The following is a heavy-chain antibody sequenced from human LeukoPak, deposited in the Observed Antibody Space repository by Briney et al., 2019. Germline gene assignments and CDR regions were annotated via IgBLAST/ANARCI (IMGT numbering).Heavy chain of an antibody. V-gene: IGHV3-23*01. CDR2: ISGSGDNT. D-gene: IGHD3-22*01. CDR3: AKGSYYDSSGSFYFDY. CDR1: GFTFSSYA. Sequence: GGSLRLSCAASGFTFSSYAMSWVRQAPWKGLEWVSGISGSGDNTYYAVSVKGRFTISRDNSRNTLYVQVNSLGTEDTAAYYCAKGSYYDSSGSFYFDYWGQGTLVTVSS. J-gene: IGHJ4*02.